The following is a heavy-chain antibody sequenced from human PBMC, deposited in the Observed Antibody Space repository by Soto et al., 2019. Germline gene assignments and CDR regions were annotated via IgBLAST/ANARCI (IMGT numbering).Heavy chain of an antibody. CDR3: ARREYSSSWPYYFDY. CDR2: IYYSGST. J-gene: IGHJ4*02. V-gene: IGHV4-39*01. D-gene: IGHD6-13*01. CDR1: GGSISSSYC. Sequence: TSETLSLTCAVSGGSISSSYCWGWIRQPPGKGLEWIGSIYYSGSTYYNPSLKSRVTISVDTSKNQFSLKLSSVTAADTAVYYCARREYSSSWPYYFDYWGQGTLVTVSS.